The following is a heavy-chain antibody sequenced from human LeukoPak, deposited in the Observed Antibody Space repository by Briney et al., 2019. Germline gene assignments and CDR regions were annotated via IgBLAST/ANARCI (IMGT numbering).Heavy chain of an antibody. D-gene: IGHD2-21*02. J-gene: IGHJ4*02. CDR1: GYTLTGYY. CDR3: ARDLLAEVPYCGGDCYSGY. Sequence: ASVKVSCKASGYTLTGYYMHWVRQAPGQGLEWMGWINPNRGGKNYAQKFQGRVTMTRDTSISTAYMELSRLRSDDTAVYYCARDLLAEVPYCGGDCYSGYWGQGTLVTVSS. CDR2: INPNRGGK. V-gene: IGHV1-2*02.